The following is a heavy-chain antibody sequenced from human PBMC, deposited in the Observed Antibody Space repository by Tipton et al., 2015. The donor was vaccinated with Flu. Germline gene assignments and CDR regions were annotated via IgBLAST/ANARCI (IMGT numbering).Heavy chain of an antibody. CDR1: GDSMSSYY. J-gene: IGHJ4*02. CDR3: ARGAGSGTYVIYDY. V-gene: IGHV4-4*07. Sequence: TLPLTCTVSGDSMSSYYWSWIRQPAGKGLEWIGRIYTSGTAIYSPSLRSRVSMSIDTSKNNFSLTLRSVTAADTAVYYCARGAGSGTYVIYDYWGQGTLVTVSS. CDR2: IYTSGTA. D-gene: IGHD3-10*01.